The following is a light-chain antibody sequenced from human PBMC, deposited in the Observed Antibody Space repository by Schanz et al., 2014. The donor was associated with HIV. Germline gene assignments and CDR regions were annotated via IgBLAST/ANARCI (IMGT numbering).Light chain of an antibody. CDR1: QGISSY. CDR3: QQLNSFPYT. J-gene: IGKJ2*01. V-gene: IGKV1-9*01. CDR2: AAS. Sequence: IQLTQSPSSLSASVGDRVTITCRASQGISSYLAWYQQKPGKAPKLLIYAASTLQSGVPSRFSGIGSGTDFTLTISSLQPEDFATYYCQQLNSFPYTFGQGTKLEIK.